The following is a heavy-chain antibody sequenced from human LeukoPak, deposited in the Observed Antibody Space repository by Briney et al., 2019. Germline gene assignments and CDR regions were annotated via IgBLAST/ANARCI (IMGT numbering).Heavy chain of an antibody. CDR2: IWYDGSNK. CDR3: ARAYSSSWTVVGY. Sequence: PGGSLRLSCAASGFTFSSYGMHWVRQAPGKGLEWVAVIWYDGSNKYYADSVKGRFTISRDNSKNTLYLQMNSLRAEDTAVYYCARAYSSSWTVVGYWGQGTLVTVPS. CDR1: GFTFSSYG. D-gene: IGHD6-13*01. V-gene: IGHV3-33*01. J-gene: IGHJ4*02.